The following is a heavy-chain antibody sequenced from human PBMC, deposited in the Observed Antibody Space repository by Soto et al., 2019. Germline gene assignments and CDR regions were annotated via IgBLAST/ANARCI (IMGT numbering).Heavy chain of an antibody. Sequence: SETLSLTFTVSGGSISSGDYYWSWVRQPPGKGLEWIGNIYYSGSSYYNPSLKSRVSISVDTPKNQFSLKLSSVTAADTAVYYCARRRYCSSSSCTYGMDVWGQGTTVTVSS. CDR2: IYYSGSS. J-gene: IGHJ6*02. V-gene: IGHV4-30-4*01. CDR3: ARRRYCSSSSCTYGMDV. CDR1: GGSISSGDYY. D-gene: IGHD2-2*01.